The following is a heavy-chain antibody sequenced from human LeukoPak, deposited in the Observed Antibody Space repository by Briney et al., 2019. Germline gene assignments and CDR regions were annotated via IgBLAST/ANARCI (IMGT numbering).Heavy chain of an antibody. Sequence: GGSLRLSCAASGFTFRNYWMHWVRQAPGKGLVWVSRISRDGATTHYAGSVKGRFTISRDNAKNMVYLQMDSLSAEDTAVYYYVRLLDIDYWGQGTLVTVSS. D-gene: IGHD1-1*01. CDR1: GFTFRNYW. V-gene: IGHV3-74*01. J-gene: IGHJ4*02. CDR3: VRLLDIDY. CDR2: ISRDGATT.